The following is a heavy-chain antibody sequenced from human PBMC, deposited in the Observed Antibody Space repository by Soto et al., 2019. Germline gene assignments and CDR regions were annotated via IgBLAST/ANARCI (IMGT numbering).Heavy chain of an antibody. CDR1: GYTFTGYY. J-gene: IGHJ3*02. V-gene: IGHV1-2*04. Sequence: ASVKVSCKTSGYTFTGYYIHWVRQAPGQGLEWMGWIHPNSGGTNYAQKFQGWVTMTRDTSIRTAYMELSRLRSDDTAVYYCARQREYYYDSSSFTGAFDIWGQGTMVTVSS. CDR3: ARQREYYYDSSSFTGAFDI. CDR2: IHPNSGGT. D-gene: IGHD3-22*01.